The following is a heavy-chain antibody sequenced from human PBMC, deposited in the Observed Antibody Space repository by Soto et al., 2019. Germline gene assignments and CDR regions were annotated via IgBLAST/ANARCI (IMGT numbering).Heavy chain of an antibody. Sequence: QFFESGGDLVQPGGSLRVHCVASGFIFVDYAMSWVRQTPGKGLEWVSSVGGGGTDTYYAASVKGRFTISRDNSKSTRYPQMNNLRAEDTAVYYCAKDAVPYNGKWDWFDTWGEGTLIIVSS. V-gene: IGHV3-23*01. D-gene: IGHD1-20*01. CDR1: GFIFVDYA. J-gene: IGHJ5*02. CDR3: AKDAVPYNGKWDWFDT. CDR2: VGGGGTDT.